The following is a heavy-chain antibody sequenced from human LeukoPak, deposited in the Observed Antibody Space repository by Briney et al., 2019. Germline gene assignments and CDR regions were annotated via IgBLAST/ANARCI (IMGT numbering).Heavy chain of an antibody. Sequence: PSETLSLTCSVSVGSISSYYWSWTRQPPGKGLEWIGYIYYSGTTNYNPSLKSRVTISVDTSKNQFSLKLSSVTAADTAVYYCARGVYIAAAQYGYWGQGTLVTVSS. V-gene: IGHV4-59*01. D-gene: IGHD6-13*01. J-gene: IGHJ4*02. CDR3: ARGVYIAAAQYGY. CDR2: IYYSGTT. CDR1: VGSISSYY.